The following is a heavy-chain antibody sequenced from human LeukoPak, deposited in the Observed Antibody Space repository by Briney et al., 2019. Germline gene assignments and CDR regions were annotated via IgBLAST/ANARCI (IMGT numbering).Heavy chain of an antibody. Sequence: SETLSLTCAVYGGSFSGYYWSWIRQPSGKGLEWIGEINHSGSTNYNPSLKSRVTISLDTSRNQFSLKLNSVTAADTAVYYCAKSNGYGLIDIWGQGTMVTVSS. V-gene: IGHV4-34*01. J-gene: IGHJ3*02. CDR1: GGSFSGYY. CDR3: AKSNGYGLIDI. D-gene: IGHD3-10*01. CDR2: INHSGST.